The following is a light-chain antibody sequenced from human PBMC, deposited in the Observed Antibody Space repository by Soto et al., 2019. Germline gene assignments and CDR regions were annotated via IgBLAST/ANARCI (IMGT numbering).Light chain of an antibody. V-gene: IGKV3-15*01. Sequence: EIVMTQSPATLSVSPGESATLSCRASQSVGSNLAWYQQTPGQAPRLLIYGPSTRATGVPARFSGSGSGTEFTLTISNLQSEDFAVYYCQQYSYWPRTFGQGTKGKSN. CDR1: QSVGSN. CDR3: QQYSYWPRT. CDR2: GPS. J-gene: IGKJ1*01.